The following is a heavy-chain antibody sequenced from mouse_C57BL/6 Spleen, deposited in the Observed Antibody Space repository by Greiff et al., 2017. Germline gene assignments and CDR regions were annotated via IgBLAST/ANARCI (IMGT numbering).Heavy chain of an antibody. CDR3: AREASYGSRGGFAY. CDR1: GYSITSGYY. V-gene: IGHV3-6*01. D-gene: IGHD1-1*01. J-gene: IGHJ3*01. CDR2: ISYDGSN. Sequence: EVQLQQSGPGLVKPSQSLSLTCSVTGYSITSGYYWNWIRQFPGNKLEWMGYISYDGSNNYNPSLKNRISLTRDTSKYQFFLKLNSVTTEDTATYYCAREASYGSRGGFAYCGQGTLVTVSA.